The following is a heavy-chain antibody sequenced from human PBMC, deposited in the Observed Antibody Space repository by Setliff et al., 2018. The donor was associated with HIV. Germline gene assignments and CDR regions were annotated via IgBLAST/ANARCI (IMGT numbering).Heavy chain of an antibody. D-gene: IGHD6-19*01. J-gene: IGHJ4*02. CDR3: ARDIYDSGWFTLEY. Sequence: ASVKVSCKASGYTFSTYAMHWVRQAPGQGLEWMGWISAGKGMTKYSKKFQGRVTLTRDTAASTAYMELSSLRSEDTAVYYCARDIYDSGWFTLEYWGQGTLVTVSS. CDR2: ISAGKGMT. CDR1: GYTFSTYA. V-gene: IGHV1-3*01.